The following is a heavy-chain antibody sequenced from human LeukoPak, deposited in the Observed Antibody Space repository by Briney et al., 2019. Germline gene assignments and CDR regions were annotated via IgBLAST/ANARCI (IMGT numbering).Heavy chain of an antibody. CDR2: IYTSGST. V-gene: IGHV4-4*07. CDR1: GGSISSYY. J-gene: IGHJ4*02. D-gene: IGHD3-16*01. Sequence: SETLSLTCTVSGGSISSYYWSWIRQPAGKGLEWIGRIYTSGSTNYNPSLKSRVTMSVDTSKNQFSLKLSSVTAADTAVYYRARGPSHDYYPSHFDYWGQGTLVTVSS. CDR3: ARGPSHDYYPSHFDY.